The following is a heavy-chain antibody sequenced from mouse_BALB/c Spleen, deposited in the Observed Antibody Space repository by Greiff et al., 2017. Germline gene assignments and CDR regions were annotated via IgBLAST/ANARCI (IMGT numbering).Heavy chain of an antibody. J-gene: IGHJ3*01. V-gene: IGHV2-9*02. Sequence: VQLVESGPGLVAPSQSLSITCTVSGFSLTSYGVHWVRQPPGKGLEWLGVIWAGGSTNYNSALMSRLSISKDNSKSQVFLKMNSLQTDDTAMYYCARDPSYGNFSWFAYWGQGTLVTVSA. CDR1: GFSLTSYG. D-gene: IGHD2-1*01. CDR3: ARDPSYGNFSWFAY. CDR2: IWAGGST.